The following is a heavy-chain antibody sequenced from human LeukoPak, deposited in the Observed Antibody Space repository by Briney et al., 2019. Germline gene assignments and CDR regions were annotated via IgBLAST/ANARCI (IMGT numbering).Heavy chain of an antibody. D-gene: IGHD6-13*01. Sequence: GGSLRLSCAASGIIFSAYGMPWVRQAPGKGLEWVAVIWHDGSKKYYEDSVKGRFTISRDDSKNTVYLQMNSLRAEDTAVYYCAREGWYSSSWYDWGQGTLVTVSS. CDR1: GIIFSAYG. J-gene: IGHJ4*02. CDR2: IWHDGSKK. V-gene: IGHV3-33*01. CDR3: AREGWYSSSWYD.